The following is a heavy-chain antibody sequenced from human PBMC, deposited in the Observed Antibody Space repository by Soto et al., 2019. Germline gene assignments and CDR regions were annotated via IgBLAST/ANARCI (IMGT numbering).Heavy chain of an antibody. CDR2: INPNRGGT. J-gene: IGHJ5*02. Sequence: GASVKVSCKASASTFSSYTINWVRQAPGQGLEWIGRINPNRGGTNYAQKFQGWVTMTRDTSISTAYIELSRLRSDDTAVYYCARKPQASVGSHSIAFDPWGQGTLVTVSS. CDR3: ARKPQASVGSHSIAFDP. D-gene: IGHD3-10*01. CDR1: ASTFSSYT. V-gene: IGHV1-2*04.